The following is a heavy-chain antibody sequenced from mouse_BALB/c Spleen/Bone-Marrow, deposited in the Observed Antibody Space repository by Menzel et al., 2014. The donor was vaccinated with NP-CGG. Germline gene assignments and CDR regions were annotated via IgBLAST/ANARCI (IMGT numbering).Heavy chain of an antibody. CDR2: ISDGGSYT. CDR3: SRDYYGMYFDV. Sequence: EVQRVESGGGLVKPGGSLKLSCAASGFTFSDYYMYWVRQIPEKRLEWVATISDGGSYTYYPDSVEGRFTISRDNAKNNLYLQMSSLRSEDTAMYFCSRDYYGMYFDVWGAGTTVTVSS. J-gene: IGHJ1*01. V-gene: IGHV5-4*02. D-gene: IGHD1-1*01. CDR1: GFTFSDYY.